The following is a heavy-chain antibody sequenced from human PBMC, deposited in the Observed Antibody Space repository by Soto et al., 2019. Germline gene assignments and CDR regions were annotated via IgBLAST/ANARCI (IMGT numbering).Heavy chain of an antibody. J-gene: IGHJ6*02. D-gene: IGHD3-3*01. CDR2: ISYDGSNK. V-gene: IGHV3-30-3*01. CDR1: GFTFSSYA. CDR3: ARGDFWSGYYPRVYYYYGMDV. Sequence: GSLRLSCAASGFTFSSYAMHWVRQAPGKGLEWVAVISYDGSNKYYADSVKGRFTISRDNSKNTLYLQMNSLRAEDTAVYYCARGDFWSGYYPRVYYYYGMDVWGQGTTVTVSS.